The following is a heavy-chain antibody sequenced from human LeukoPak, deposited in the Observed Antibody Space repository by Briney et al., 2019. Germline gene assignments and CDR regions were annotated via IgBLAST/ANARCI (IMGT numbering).Heavy chain of an antibody. D-gene: IGHD3-10*01. CDR2: IIPIFGTA. CDR3: ARDSHPPNPIRGVIVWFDP. Sequence: SVKVSCKASGGTFSSYAISWVRQAPGQGLEWMGGIIPIFGTANYAQKFQGRVTITADESTSTAYMELSSLRSEDTAVYYCARDSHPPNPIRGVIVWFDPWGQGTLVTVSS. CDR1: GGTFSSYA. V-gene: IGHV1-69*13. J-gene: IGHJ5*02.